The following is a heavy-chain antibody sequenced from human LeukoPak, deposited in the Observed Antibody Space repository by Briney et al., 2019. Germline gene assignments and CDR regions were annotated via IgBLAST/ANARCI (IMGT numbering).Heavy chain of an antibody. J-gene: IGHJ4*02. CDR1: GASVTSFY. V-gene: IGHV4-59*02. CDR2: IYYSGRV. Sequence: PSETLSLTCTVSGASVTSFYWSWIRQPPGKGLEWIGYIYYSGRVRYNPSLNSRVSMSVDTSKNQFSLKLTSVTAADTAVYYCAKYVPDGQNLPPFDCWGQGTLVTVSS. D-gene: IGHD5-24*01. CDR3: AKYVPDGQNLPPFDC.